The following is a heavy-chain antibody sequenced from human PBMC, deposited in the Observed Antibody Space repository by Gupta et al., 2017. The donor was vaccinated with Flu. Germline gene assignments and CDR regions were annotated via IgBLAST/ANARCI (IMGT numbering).Heavy chain of an antibody. D-gene: IGHD6-19*01. CDR3: ARASGVAGRFDY. CDR2: IKQDGSEK. Sequence: TFSYYWMRWVRQAPGKGLEWVANIKQDGSEKYYVDSVKGRFTISRDNAKNSLYLQMNSLRAEDTAVYYCARASGVAGRFDYWGQGTLVTVSS. J-gene: IGHJ4*02. V-gene: IGHV3-7*01. CDR1: TFSYYW.